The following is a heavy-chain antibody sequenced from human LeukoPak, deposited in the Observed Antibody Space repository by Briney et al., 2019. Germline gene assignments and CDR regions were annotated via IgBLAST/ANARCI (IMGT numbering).Heavy chain of an antibody. CDR2: INTDGSST. D-gene: IGHD7-27*01. CDR1: GFTFSTYW. CDR3: ARALGQPYFDY. J-gene: IGHJ4*02. V-gene: IGHV3-74*01. Sequence: QPGGSLRLSCAASGFTFSTYWMQWVRQAPGRGLVWVSRINTDGSSTTYADSVKGRFTISRDNAKNTLYLQMNSLRAEDTAVYYCARALGQPYFDYWGQGALVTVSS.